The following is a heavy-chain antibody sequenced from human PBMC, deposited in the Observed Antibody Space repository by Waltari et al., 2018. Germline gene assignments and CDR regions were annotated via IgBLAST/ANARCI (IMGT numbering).Heavy chain of an antibody. CDR2: IYYSGST. J-gene: IGHJ4*02. Sequence: QVQLQESGPGLVKPSETLSLTCTVSGGYISSYYWSWIRQPPGKGLEWIGYIYYSGSTNYNPSLKSRVTISVDTSKNQFSLKLSSVTAADTAVYYCARVDRGHDYGDFFDYWGQGTLVTVSS. V-gene: IGHV4-59*01. D-gene: IGHD4-17*01. CDR3: ARVDRGHDYGDFFDY. CDR1: GGYISSYY.